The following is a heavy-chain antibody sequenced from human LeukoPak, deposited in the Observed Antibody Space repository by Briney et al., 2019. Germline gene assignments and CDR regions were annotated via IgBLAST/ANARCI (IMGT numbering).Heavy chain of an antibody. CDR3: ARRAQGPNWNDGNWFDP. CDR1: GGTVSSFV. CDR2: IIPVLGVA. Sequence: SVKVSCKASGGTVSSFVISWVRQAPGQGLKWMGRIIPVLGVADYTQKFQGGVTSTADKSTRTAHMELSSLRSEDTAVYYCARRAQGPNWNDGNWFDPWGQGTLVTVFS. D-gene: IGHD1-20*01. V-gene: IGHV1-69*04. J-gene: IGHJ5*02.